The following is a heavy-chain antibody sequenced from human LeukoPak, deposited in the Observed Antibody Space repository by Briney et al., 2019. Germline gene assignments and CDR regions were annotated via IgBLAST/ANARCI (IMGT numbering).Heavy chain of an antibody. CDR3: ATSVGRGYSGYDFDY. V-gene: IGHV1-24*01. D-gene: IGHD5-12*01. CDR2: FDPEDGET. J-gene: IGHJ4*02. Sequence: ASVKVSCEVSGYTLTELSMHWVRQAPGKGLEWMGGFDPEDGETIYAQKFRGRVTMTEDTSTDTAYMELSSLRSEDTAVYYCATSVGRGYSGYDFDYWGQGTLVTVSS. CDR1: GYTLTELS.